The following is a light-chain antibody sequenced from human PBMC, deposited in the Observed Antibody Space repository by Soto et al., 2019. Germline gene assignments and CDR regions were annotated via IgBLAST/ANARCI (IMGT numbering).Light chain of an antibody. CDR3: QQYGSSSWT. CDR2: GAS. J-gene: IGKJ1*01. Sequence: ELVLTQSPGTLSLSPGKRATLSCRASQSISSSYLAWYQQRPGQAPRLLIYGASSRATGIPDRFSGSGSGTEFTLTISRLEPEDFAVYYCQQYGSSSWTVGQGTKVDIK. CDR1: QSISSSY. V-gene: IGKV3-20*01.